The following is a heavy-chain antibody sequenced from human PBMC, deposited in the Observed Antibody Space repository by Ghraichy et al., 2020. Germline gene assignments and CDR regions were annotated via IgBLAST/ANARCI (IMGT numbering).Heavy chain of an antibody. CDR3: ARGRPRPDYYYGMDV. Sequence: ESLNISCTVSGGSVSSYYWSWIRQPPGKGLEWIGYIHYSGRTNCNPSLKSRVTISIDTSKNQFSLKLSSVTAADTAVYFCARGRPRPDYYYGMDVWGQGTAVTVSS. D-gene: IGHD6-6*01. CDR2: IHYSGRT. CDR1: GGSVSSYY. V-gene: IGHV4-59*02. J-gene: IGHJ6*02.